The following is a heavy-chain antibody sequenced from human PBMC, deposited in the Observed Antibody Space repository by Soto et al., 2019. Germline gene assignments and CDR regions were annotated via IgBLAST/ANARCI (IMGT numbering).Heavy chain of an antibody. CDR3: AKDPSVTGTTSRGWFDP. V-gene: IGHV3-23*01. CDR1: GFTFSSYA. J-gene: IGHJ5*02. D-gene: IGHD1-7*01. CDR2: ISGSGGST. Sequence: PGGSLRLSCAASGFTFSSYAMSWVRQAPGKGLEWVSAISGSGGSTYYADSVKGRFTISRDNSKNTLYLQMNSLRAEDTAVYYCAKDPSVTGTTSRGWFDPWGQGTLVTVSS.